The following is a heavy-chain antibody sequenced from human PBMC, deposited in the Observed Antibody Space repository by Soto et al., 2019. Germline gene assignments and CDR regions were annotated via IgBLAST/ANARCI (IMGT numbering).Heavy chain of an antibody. V-gene: IGHV3-23*01. CDR2: INNSGGTT. J-gene: IGHJ4*02. Sequence: EVQLLESGGDLVQPGGSLRLSCAASGFTFTSYAMSWVRQAPGKGLEWVSTINNSGGTTYYADSVKGRFTISRDNSKNTLYRQMNSLTVEDTAVYYCAKQSLSGSYYAGDWGQGTLVTVSS. CDR1: GFTFTSYA. CDR3: AKQSLSGSYYAGD. D-gene: IGHD1-26*01.